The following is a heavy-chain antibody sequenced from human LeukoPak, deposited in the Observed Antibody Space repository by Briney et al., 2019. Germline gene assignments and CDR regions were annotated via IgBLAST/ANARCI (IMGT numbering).Heavy chain of an antibody. CDR1: GGTFSSYA. CDR3: ARNCGGDSFIPYFDY. D-gene: IGHD2-21*01. V-gene: IGHV1-69*13. CDR2: IIPTFGTA. J-gene: IGHJ4*02. Sequence: SVKVSCKASGGTFSSYAISWVRQAPRQGLEWMGGIIPTFGTANYAQKFQGRVTITADESTSTAYMELSSLRSEDTAVYYCARNCGGDSFIPYFDYWGQGTLVTVSS.